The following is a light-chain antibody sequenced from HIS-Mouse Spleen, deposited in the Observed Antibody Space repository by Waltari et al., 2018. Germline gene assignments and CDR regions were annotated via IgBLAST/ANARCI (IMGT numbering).Light chain of an antibody. CDR1: SSDVGSYNL. J-gene: IGLJ3*02. CDR3: CSYAGSSTLV. V-gene: IGLV2-23*01. CDR2: EGS. Sequence: QSALTQPASVSGSPGQSITISCTGTSSDVGSYNLVSWSQQHPGKAPKLMIYEGSKRASGVSKRFSGSKSGNTASLTISGLQAEDEADYYCCSYAGSSTLVFGGGTKLTVL.